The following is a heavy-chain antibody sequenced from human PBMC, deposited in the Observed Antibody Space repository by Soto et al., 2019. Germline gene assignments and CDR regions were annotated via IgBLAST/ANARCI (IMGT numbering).Heavy chain of an antibody. CDR3: ARGGGYDSFDY. J-gene: IGHJ4*02. CDR2: ISHLEST. V-gene: IGHV4-30-2*06. D-gene: IGHD5-12*01. CDR1: GASISYGGFS. Sequence: SETMSLTCTLSGASISYGGFSWSWIRQSPGKGLEWIGYISHLESTYFHPSFKSRLTMSIDRTRNQFSLKLSSVTAADMAVYYCARGGGYDSFDYWGQGVPVTVSS.